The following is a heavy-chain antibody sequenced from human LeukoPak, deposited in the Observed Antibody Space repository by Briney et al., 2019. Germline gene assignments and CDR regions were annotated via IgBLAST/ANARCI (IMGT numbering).Heavy chain of an antibody. J-gene: IGHJ4*01. D-gene: IGHD3-22*01. CDR2: ITSDEKT. Sequence: GGSLRLSXAASGFTFINYAMGWVRQAPGKGLEWVSAITSDEKTFYADSVKGRFTISRDNSKNTLHLQMNSLRAEDTAVYYCAKYCKLSGYYLGGYDYWGHGTLVTVSS. CDR3: AKYCKLSGYYLGGYDY. V-gene: IGHV3-23*01. CDR1: GFTFINYA.